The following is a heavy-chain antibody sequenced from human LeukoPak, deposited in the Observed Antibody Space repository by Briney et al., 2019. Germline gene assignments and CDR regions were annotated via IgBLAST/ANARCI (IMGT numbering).Heavy chain of an antibody. V-gene: IGHV4-39*07. Sequence: PSETLSLTCTVPGGSISSSSYYWGWIRQPPGKGLEWIGSIYYSGSTYYNPSLKSRVTISVDTSKNQFSLKLSSVTAADTAVYYCVKTDKLSSGWYRNFDYWGQGTLVTVSS. CDR2: IYYSGST. CDR1: GGSISSSSYY. CDR3: VKTDKLSSGWYRNFDY. J-gene: IGHJ4*02. D-gene: IGHD6-19*01.